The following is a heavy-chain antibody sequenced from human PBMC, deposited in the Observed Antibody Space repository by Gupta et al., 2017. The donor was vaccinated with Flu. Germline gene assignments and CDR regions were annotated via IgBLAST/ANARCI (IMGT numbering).Heavy chain of an antibody. J-gene: IGHJ4*02. V-gene: IGHV3-74*01. CDR2: IKREGSST. Sequence: MQLVVDDSGLVQSAGSLRLSCAAYGFTFGSSSMPSLRHEPGKGLVWVSRIKREGSSTYYADSVKGRFTISRDNAKNTLYLQMNSLRAEDTAVYYCARDAHALSSYCGGDCYLDYWGQGTLVTVSS. D-gene: IGHD2-21*02. CDR1: GFTFGSSS. CDR3: ARDAHALSSYCGGDCYLDY.